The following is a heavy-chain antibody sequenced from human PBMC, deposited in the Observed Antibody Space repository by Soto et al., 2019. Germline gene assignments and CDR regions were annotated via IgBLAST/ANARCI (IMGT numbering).Heavy chain of an antibody. CDR2: ISYDGSNK. Sequence: PGGSLRLSCAASGFTFSSYGMHWVRQAPGKGLEWVAVISYDGSNKYYADSVKGRFTISRDNSKNTLYLQMNSLRAEDTAVYYCAKEEIAVAGLLYYYYYGMDVWGQGTTVTVSS. D-gene: IGHD6-19*01. CDR1: GFTFSSYG. CDR3: AKEEIAVAGLLYYYYYGMDV. V-gene: IGHV3-30*18. J-gene: IGHJ6*02.